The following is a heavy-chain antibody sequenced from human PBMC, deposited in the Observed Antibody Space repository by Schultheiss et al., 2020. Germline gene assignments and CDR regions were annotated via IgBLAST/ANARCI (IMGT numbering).Heavy chain of an antibody. D-gene: IGHD5-18*01. Sequence: ASVKVSCKASGYTFTGNYMHWVRQAPGQGLEWMGWINPNSGGTGYAQKLQGRVTMTTDTSTSTAYMELRSLRSDDTAVYYCARTIVDTDAFDIWGQGTMVTVAS. J-gene: IGHJ3*02. CDR2: INPNSGGT. CDR3: ARTIVDTDAFDI. V-gene: IGHV1-2*02. CDR1: GYTFTGNY.